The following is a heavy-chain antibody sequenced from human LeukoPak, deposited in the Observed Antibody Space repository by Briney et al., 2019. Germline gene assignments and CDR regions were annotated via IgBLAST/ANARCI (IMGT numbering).Heavy chain of an antibody. J-gene: IGHJ4*02. CDR2: MNAKSGNT. V-gene: IGHV1-8*01. Sequence: ASVKVSCKTSGYTFTSDINWVRQAPGQGLEWMGWMNAKSGNTGCAQKFQGRVTMTRDTAMSTAYMELSSLRSEDTALYYCARLPDIRYCSNSGGTCYRFEEWGQGTLVTVSS. CDR3: ARLPDIRYCSNSGGTCYRFEE. D-gene: IGHD2-15*01. CDR1: GYTFTSD.